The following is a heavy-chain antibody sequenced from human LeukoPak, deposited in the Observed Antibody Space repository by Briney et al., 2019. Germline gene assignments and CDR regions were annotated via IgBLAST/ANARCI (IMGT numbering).Heavy chain of an antibody. J-gene: IGHJ4*02. CDR3: ARANLSPSAAIYDSSGLDY. CDR1: GGSFSSYY. V-gene: IGHV4-59*01. D-gene: IGHD3-22*01. CDR2: IYYSGST. Sequence: SETLSLTCTVSGGSFSSYYWSWIRQPPGKGLEWIGYIYYSGSTNYNPSLKSRVTISVDTSKNQFSLKLSSVTAADTAVYYCARANLSPSAAIYDSSGLDYWGQGTLVTVSS.